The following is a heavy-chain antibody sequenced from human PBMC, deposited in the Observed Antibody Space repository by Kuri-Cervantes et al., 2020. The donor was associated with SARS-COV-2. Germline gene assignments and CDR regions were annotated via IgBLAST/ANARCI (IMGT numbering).Heavy chain of an antibody. CDR3: ARAARITIFGVVMAFDI. V-gene: IGHV4-59*12. Sequence: GSLRLSCTVSGGSISSYYWSWIRQPPGKGLEWIGYIYYSGSTNYNPSLKSLVTISVDTSKNQFSLKLSSVTATDTAVYYCARAARITIFGVVMAFDIWGQGTMVTVSS. CDR2: IYYSGST. J-gene: IGHJ3*02. D-gene: IGHD3-3*01. CDR1: GGSISSYY.